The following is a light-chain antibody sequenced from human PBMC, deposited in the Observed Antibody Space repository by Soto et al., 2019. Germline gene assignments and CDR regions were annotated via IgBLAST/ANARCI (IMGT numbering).Light chain of an antibody. CDR2: GDN. CDR3: QSYDNSLNHVV. J-gene: IGLJ2*01. Sequence: QLVLTQPPSVSGAPGQRVTIPCTGSSSNIGSFYDVHWYQQLPGTVPKLLIYGDNNRPSGVPDRFSGSKSGTAASLVITGLQAEDEADYYCQSYDNSLNHVVFGGGTKLTVL. V-gene: IGLV1-40*01. CDR1: SSNIGSFYD.